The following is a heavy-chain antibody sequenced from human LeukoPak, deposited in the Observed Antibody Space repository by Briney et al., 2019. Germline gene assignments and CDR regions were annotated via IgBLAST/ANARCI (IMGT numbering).Heavy chain of an antibody. J-gene: IGHJ3*02. CDR1: GYGFNSYW. CDR2: IYPGDSDT. D-gene: IGHD3-10*01. V-gene: IGHV5-51*01. Sequence: GESLKISCKGSGYGFNSYWIAWGRQIPGKGLEWVGIIYPGDSDTRYSTSFQGQVTISVDKSISTAYLQWSSLKASDTATYYCGRQGDGTMVRGVIIGPHAFDIWVQGTMVTVSS. CDR3: GRQGDGTMVRGVIIGPHAFDI.